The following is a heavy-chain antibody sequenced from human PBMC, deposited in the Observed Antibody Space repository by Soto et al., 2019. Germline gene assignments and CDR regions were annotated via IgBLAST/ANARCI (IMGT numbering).Heavy chain of an antibody. Sequence: LSLTCAVYGGSFSGYYWSWIRQPPGKGLEWIGEINHSGSTNYNPSLKSRVTISVDTSKNQFSLKLSSVTAADTAVYYCARGARQCLVLMVLFCFDPWGQGTLVTVSS. D-gene: IGHD6-19*01. J-gene: IGHJ5*02. CDR1: GGSFSGYY. CDR2: INHSGST. CDR3: ARGARQCLVLMVLFCFDP. V-gene: IGHV4-34*01.